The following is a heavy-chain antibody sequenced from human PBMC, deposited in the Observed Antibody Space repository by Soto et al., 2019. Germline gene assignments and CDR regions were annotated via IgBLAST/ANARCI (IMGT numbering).Heavy chain of an antibody. Sequence: QVQLVESGGGVVQPGRSLRLSCAASGFTFSSYGMHWVRQAPGKGLEWGAVIWDDGSNKYYADSVKGRFTISRDNSNNTLYLQMNSLRAEDTAVYYCARDWSYPPYGMDVWGQGTTVTVSS. CDR2: IWDDGSNK. V-gene: IGHV3-33*01. D-gene: IGHD1-26*01. CDR3: ARDWSYPPYGMDV. CDR1: GFTFSSYG. J-gene: IGHJ6*02.